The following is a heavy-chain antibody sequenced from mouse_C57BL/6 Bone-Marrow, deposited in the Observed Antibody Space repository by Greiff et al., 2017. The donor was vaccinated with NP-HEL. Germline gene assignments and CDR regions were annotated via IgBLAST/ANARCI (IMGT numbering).Heavy chain of an antibody. J-gene: IGHJ1*03. D-gene: IGHD1-1*01. CDR1: GYTFTSYW. Sequence: QVQLQQPGAELVRPGSSVKLSCKASGYTFTSYWMDWVKQRPGQGLEWIGNIYPSDSETHYNQKFKDKATLTVDKSSSTAYMQLSSLTSEDSAVYYCARSGTVVADWYFDVWGTGTTVTVSS. CDR2: IYPSDSET. CDR3: ARSGTVVADWYFDV. V-gene: IGHV1-61*01.